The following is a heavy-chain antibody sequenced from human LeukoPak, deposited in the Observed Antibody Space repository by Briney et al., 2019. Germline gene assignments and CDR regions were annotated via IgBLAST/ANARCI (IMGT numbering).Heavy chain of an antibody. V-gene: IGHV1-18*01. J-gene: IGHJ4*02. CDR2: ISAYNGNT. CDR1: GYTFTSYG. CDR3: ARDRSIVGATPMGY. Sequence: GASVKVSCKASGYTFTSYGISWVRQAPGQGLEWMGWISAYNGNTNYAQKLQGRVTMTTDTSTSTAYMELRSLRSDDTAVYYCARDRSIVGATPMGYWGQGTLVTVSS. D-gene: IGHD1-26*01.